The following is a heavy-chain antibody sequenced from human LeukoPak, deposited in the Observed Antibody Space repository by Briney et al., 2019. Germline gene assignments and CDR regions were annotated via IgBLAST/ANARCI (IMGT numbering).Heavy chain of an antibody. V-gene: IGHV3-48*01. CDR1: GFTFSSLG. J-gene: IGHJ4*02. D-gene: IGHD4/OR15-4a*01. CDR3: ARIPDYFLSY. Sequence: GGSLRPSCAPSGFTFSSLGINWVRHAPGEGLGWRSSIRSSSRTIYYADSVKGRFTSSRDNAKNSLSLQMNSLRAEDTAVYYCARIPDYFLSYWGQGTLVTVSS. CDR2: IRSSSRTI.